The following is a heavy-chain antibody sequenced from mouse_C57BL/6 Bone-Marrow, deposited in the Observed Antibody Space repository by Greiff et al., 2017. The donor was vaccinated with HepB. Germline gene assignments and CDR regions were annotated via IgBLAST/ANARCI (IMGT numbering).Heavy chain of an antibody. CDR1: GYTFTSYW. CDR3: ASGGIYYGYVAWFAY. V-gene: IGHV1-52*01. Sequence: QVQLQQSGAELVRPGSSVKLSCKASGYTFTSYWMHWVKQRPIQGLEWIGNIDPSDSETHYNQKFKDKATLTVDKSSSTAYMQLSSLTSEDSAVYYCASGGIYYGYVAWFAYWGQGTLVTVSA. CDR2: IDPSDSET. D-gene: IGHD2-2*01. J-gene: IGHJ3*01.